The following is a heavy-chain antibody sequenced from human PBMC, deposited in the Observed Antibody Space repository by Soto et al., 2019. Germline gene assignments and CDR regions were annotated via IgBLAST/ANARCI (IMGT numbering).Heavy chain of an antibody. CDR3: ARGLSNLDY. CDR1: GGSISSGDYY. D-gene: IGHD7-27*01. V-gene: IGHV4-31*03. CDR2: IYDSGST. Sequence: QVQLQESGPGLVKPSQTLSLTCTVSGGSISSGDYYWSWIRQHPGKGLEWIGSIYDSGSTYYSPSLRSRLTISVDTSKDQFSLKLSSVTAADTAVYYCARGLSNLDYWGQGTLVTVSS. J-gene: IGHJ4*02.